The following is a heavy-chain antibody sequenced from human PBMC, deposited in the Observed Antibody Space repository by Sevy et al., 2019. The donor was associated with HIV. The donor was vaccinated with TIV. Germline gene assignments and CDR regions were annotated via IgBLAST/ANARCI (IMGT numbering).Heavy chain of an antibody. Sequence: GGSLRLSCAASGFIFDDFAMHWVRQTPGKGLEWVSGISRDGTTKDHADSVKGHFTISRDNAKKSLYLQMNSLRAEDTALYYCAKDKVDGDSGYGLIDYWGQGTLVTVSS. CDR1: GFIFDDFA. CDR3: AKDKVDGDSGYGLIDY. J-gene: IGHJ4*02. CDR2: ISRDGTTK. D-gene: IGHD5-12*01. V-gene: IGHV3-9*01.